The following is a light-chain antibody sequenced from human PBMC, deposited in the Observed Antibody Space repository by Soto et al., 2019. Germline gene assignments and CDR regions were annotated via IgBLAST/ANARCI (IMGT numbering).Light chain of an antibody. V-gene: IGKV3-15*01. CDR3: QQYNSYSVT. Sequence: EIVMTQSPATLSVSPGERATLSCRASQSVSSNVAWYQQKPGQAPRLIIYGAFTRATGIPARFSGSGSGTEFTLTISSLQPDDFATFYCQQYNSYSVTFGQGTRLEIK. CDR1: QSVSSN. J-gene: IGKJ5*01. CDR2: GAF.